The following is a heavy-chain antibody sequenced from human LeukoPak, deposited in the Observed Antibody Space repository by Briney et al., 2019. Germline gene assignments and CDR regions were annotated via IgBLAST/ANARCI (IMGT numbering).Heavy chain of an antibody. CDR2: ISSSSSTI. CDR3: ARGPRIAVAGTRWYYFDY. D-gene: IGHD6-19*01. Sequence: GGSLRLSCAASGFTFSSYSMNWVCQAPGKGLEWVSYISSSSSTIYYADSVKGRFTISRDNAKNSLYLQMNSLRDEDTAVYYCARGPRIAVAGTRWYYFDYWGQGTLVTVSS. J-gene: IGHJ4*02. CDR1: GFTFSSYS. V-gene: IGHV3-48*02.